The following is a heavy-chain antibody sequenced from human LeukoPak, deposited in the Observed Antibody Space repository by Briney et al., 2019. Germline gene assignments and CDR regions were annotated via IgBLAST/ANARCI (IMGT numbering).Heavy chain of an antibody. Sequence: SETLSLTCGVSGGSVTSTNWWTWVRQPPGRGLEWIGEVHLDGRTNYNPSLKSRLTISVDLSENHISLKLTSVTAADTAVYYCAREGGFFRPLDYSGQGTLVTVSS. CDR1: GGSVTSTNW. V-gene: IGHV4-4*02. D-gene: IGHD3-3*01. CDR3: AREGGFFRPLDY. CDR2: VHLDGRT. J-gene: IGHJ4*02.